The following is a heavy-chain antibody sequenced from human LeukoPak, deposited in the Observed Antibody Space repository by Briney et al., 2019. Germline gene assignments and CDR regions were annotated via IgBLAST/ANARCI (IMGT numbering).Heavy chain of an antibody. CDR2: ISSSSSYI. D-gene: IGHD3-10*01. V-gene: IGHV3-21*01. Sequence: GGSLRLSCAASGFTFSTYNMNWVRQAPGKGLEWVSSISSSSSYIYYADSVKGRFTISRDNAKNSLYLQMNSLRAEDTAVYYCAKRGPNFDYWGQGTLVTVSS. CDR3: AKRGPNFDY. J-gene: IGHJ4*02. CDR1: GFTFSTYN.